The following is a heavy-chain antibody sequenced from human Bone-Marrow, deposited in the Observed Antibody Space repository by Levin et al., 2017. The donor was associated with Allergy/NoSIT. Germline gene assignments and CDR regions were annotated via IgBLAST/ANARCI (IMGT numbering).Heavy chain of an antibody. CDR3: ARVGWRWELLPDY. Sequence: GESLKISCAASGFTFSSYWMSWVRQAPGKGLEWVANIKQDGSEKYYVDSVKGRFTISRDNAKNSLYLQMNSLRAEDTAVYYCARVGWRWELLPDYWGQGTLVTVSS. J-gene: IGHJ4*02. V-gene: IGHV3-7*01. CDR1: GFTFSSYW. D-gene: IGHD1-26*01. CDR2: IKQDGSEK.